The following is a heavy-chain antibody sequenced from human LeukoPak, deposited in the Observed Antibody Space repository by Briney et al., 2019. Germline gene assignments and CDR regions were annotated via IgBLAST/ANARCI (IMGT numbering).Heavy chain of an antibody. CDR1: GGSISSGSYY. Sequence: SSETLSLTCTVSGGSISSGSYYWSWIRQPAGKGLEWIGRIYTSGSTNYNPSLKSRVTISVDTSKNQFSLKLSSVTAADTAVYYCTRVRITIFGVVHARTFDIWGQGTMVTVSS. CDR3: TRVRITIFGVVHARTFDI. J-gene: IGHJ3*02. D-gene: IGHD3-3*01. CDR2: IYTSGST. V-gene: IGHV4-61*02.